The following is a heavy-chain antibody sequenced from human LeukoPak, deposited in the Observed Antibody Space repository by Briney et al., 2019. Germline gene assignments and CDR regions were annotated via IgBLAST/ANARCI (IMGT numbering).Heavy chain of an antibody. J-gene: IGHJ6*03. CDR1: GYTFTGYY. CDR3: ARGGFSGNYYRYFYYMDV. Sequence: ASVKVSCKASGYTFTGYYMHWVRQAPGQGLEWMGWINPYSGGTNYAQKFQGRVTMTRDTSISTAYMELSRLRSDDTAVYYCARGGFSGNYYRYFYYMDVWGKGTTVTISS. D-gene: IGHD3-22*01. CDR2: INPYSGGT. V-gene: IGHV1-2*02.